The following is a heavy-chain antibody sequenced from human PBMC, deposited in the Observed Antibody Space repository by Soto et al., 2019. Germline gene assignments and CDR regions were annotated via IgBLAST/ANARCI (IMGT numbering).Heavy chain of an antibody. CDR2: ISAGSGKT. CDR3: ARDLGAQQLPY. D-gene: IGHD6-13*01. V-gene: IGHV1-3*01. CDR1: GYTFTSYA. J-gene: IGHJ4*02. Sequence: ASVKVSCKASGYTFTSYAIHWVRQAPGQKFEWMGWISAGSGKTRYSQKFQVRVTITRDTSASTAYMELSSLTSEDTAVYYCARDLGAQQLPYWGLGTLVTVSS.